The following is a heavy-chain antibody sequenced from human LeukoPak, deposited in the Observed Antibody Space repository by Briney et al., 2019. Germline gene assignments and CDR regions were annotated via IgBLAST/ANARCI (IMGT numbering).Heavy chain of an antibody. CDR1: GGSISSYY. CDR2: IYYSGST. Sequence: SEALSLTCTVSGGSISSYYWSWIRQPPGKGLEWIGYIYYSGSTNYNPSLKSRVTISVDTSKNQFSLKLSSVTAADTAVYYCARLWDYFDCWGQGTLVTVSS. J-gene: IGHJ4*02. D-gene: IGHD5-18*01. V-gene: IGHV4-59*01. CDR3: ARLWDYFDC.